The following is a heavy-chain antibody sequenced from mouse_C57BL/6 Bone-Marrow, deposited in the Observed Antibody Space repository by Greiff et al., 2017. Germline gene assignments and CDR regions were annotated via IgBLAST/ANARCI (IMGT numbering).Heavy chain of an antibody. CDR1: GYTFTSYW. D-gene: IGHD4-1*01. Sequence: QVQLQQPGAELVKPGASVELSCKASGYTFTSYWMQWVKQRPGQGLEWIGEIDPSDSYTNYNQKFKGKATLTVDTSSSTAYMQLSSLTSEDSAVYYCARHWVYAMDYWGQGTSVTVSS. J-gene: IGHJ4*01. CDR2: IDPSDSYT. V-gene: IGHV1-50*01. CDR3: ARHWVYAMDY.